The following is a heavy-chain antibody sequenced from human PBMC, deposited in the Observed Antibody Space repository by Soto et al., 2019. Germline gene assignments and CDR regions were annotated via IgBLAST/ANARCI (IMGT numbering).Heavy chain of an antibody. CDR1: GGSISSYY. J-gene: IGHJ4*02. CDR3: ARYYYDSSGYYGGFDY. V-gene: IGHV4-59*01. D-gene: IGHD3-22*01. Sequence: SETLSLTCTVSGGSISSYYWSWIRQSPGKGLEWIGYIYYSGSTNYNPSLKSRVTISVDTSKNQFSLKLSSVTAADTAVYYCARYYYDSSGYYGGFDYWGQGTLVTVSS. CDR2: IYYSGST.